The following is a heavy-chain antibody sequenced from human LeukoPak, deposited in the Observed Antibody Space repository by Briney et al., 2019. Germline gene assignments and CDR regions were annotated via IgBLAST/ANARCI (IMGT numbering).Heavy chain of an antibody. CDR3: AKSNLVATAMVGYFDY. Sequence: GRSLRLSCAASGFTFSSYGMHWVRQAPGKGLVWVAVIWYDGSNQYYRDSVKGRFTISRDNSKNTLYLQMNSLRAEDTAVYYCAKSNLVATAMVGYFDYWGQGTLVTVSS. V-gene: IGHV3-33*06. D-gene: IGHD5-18*01. CDR1: GFTFSSYG. CDR2: IWYDGSNQ. J-gene: IGHJ4*02.